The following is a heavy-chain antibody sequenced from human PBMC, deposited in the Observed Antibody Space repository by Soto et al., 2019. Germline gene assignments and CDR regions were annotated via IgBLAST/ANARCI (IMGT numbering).Heavy chain of an antibody. CDR3: AAVGMNLGVVDERNGMDV. CDR1: GFTFTSSA. D-gene: IGHD3-3*01. J-gene: IGHJ6*02. V-gene: IGHV1-58*01. CDR2: IVVGSGNT. Sequence: SVKVSCKASGFTFTSSAVQWVRQARGQRLEWIGWIVVGSGNTNYAQKFQERVTITRDMSTSTAYMELSSLRSEDTAVYYCAAVGMNLGVVDERNGMDVWGQGTTVTVSS.